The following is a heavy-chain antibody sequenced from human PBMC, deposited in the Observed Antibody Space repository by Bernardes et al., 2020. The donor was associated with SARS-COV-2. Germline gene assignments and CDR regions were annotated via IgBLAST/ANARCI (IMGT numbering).Heavy chain of an antibody. J-gene: IGHJ3*02. CDR2: INARGRS. CDR3: AKGPWFDSSGSDI. V-gene: IGHV4-59*02. Sequence: TPAITCTVSGDSVSGSYWSWIRQSPGQGLEWIGNINARGRSTYTPSLKSRLSMSVSASKNQLSLKLRSVTAADTAVYFCAKGPWFDSSGSDIWGQGTMVTVSS. CDR1: GDSVSGSY. D-gene: IGHD3-22*01.